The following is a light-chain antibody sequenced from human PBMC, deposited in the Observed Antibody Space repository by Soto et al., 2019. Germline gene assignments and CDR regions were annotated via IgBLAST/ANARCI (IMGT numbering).Light chain of an antibody. CDR2: EVN. Sequence: QSVLTQPPSASGSPGQSVTISCTGTSSDVGAFDYVSWYQQHPGKAPKLLIFEVNKRPSGVPDRFSGSKSGDTAFLTVSGLQAEDEADYYCSSYAGSNNAEVFGAGTKAPS. V-gene: IGLV2-8*01. CDR3: SSYAGSNNAEV. CDR1: SSDVGAFDY. J-gene: IGLJ1*01.